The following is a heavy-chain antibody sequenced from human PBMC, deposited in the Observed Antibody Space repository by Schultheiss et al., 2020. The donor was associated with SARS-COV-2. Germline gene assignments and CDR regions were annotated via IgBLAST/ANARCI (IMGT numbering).Heavy chain of an antibody. CDR1: GFTVSSNY. CDR2: IYSGGST. Sequence: GSLRLSCAASGFTVSSNYMSWVRQAPGKGLEWVSVIYSGGSTYYADSVKGRFTISRDNSKNTLYLQMNSLRAEDTAVYYCARESRLAARLLDYWGQGTLVTVSS. V-gene: IGHV3-53*01. D-gene: IGHD6-6*01. J-gene: IGHJ4*02. CDR3: ARESRLAARLLDY.